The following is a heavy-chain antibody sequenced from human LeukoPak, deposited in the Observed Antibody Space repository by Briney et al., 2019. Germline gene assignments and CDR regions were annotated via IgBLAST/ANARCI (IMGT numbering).Heavy chain of an antibody. Sequence: GGSLRLSCAASGFTFSSYAMSWVRQAPGKGLEWVSAISGSGGSTYYADSVKGRFTISRDNSKNTLCLQMNSLRAEDTAVYYCAKDLLRNTAMVTGYYYYYYMDVWGKGTTVTVSS. V-gene: IGHV3-23*01. CDR1: GFTFSSYA. CDR3: AKDLLRNTAMVTGYYYYYYMDV. CDR2: ISGSGGST. J-gene: IGHJ6*03. D-gene: IGHD5-18*01.